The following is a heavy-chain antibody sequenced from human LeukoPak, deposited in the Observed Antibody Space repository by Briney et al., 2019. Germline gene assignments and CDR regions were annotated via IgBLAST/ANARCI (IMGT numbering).Heavy chain of an antibody. D-gene: IGHD3-3*01. CDR3: ARPIFGVAHDAFDI. Sequence: LSGGSLRLSCAASGFTLSNYWMHWVRQAPGKGLVWVSRINSDGSSTSYADSVKGRFTISRDNSKNTLYLQMNSLRAEDTAVYYCARPIFGVAHDAFDIWGQGTMVTVSS. V-gene: IGHV3-74*01. J-gene: IGHJ3*02. CDR1: GFTLSNYW. CDR2: INSDGSST.